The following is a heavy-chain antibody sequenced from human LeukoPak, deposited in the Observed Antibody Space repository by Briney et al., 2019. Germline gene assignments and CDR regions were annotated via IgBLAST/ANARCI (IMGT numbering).Heavy chain of an antibody. D-gene: IGHD3-22*01. Sequence: GGSLILSGGASGFTFSSYSMTWLRQAAGKLVEGVATIKEAGTATFYVDSAKGRFTISRDNAKTSLFLQMSSMRAEDTAVYFCATDDLKNRGYYNFDDWGQGTLVTVSS. CDR2: IKEAGTAT. CDR3: ATDDLKNRGYYNFDD. J-gene: IGHJ4*02. V-gene: IGHV3-7*04. CDR1: GFTFSSYS.